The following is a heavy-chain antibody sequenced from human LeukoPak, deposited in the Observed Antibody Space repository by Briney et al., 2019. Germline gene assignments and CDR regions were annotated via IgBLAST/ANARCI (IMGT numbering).Heavy chain of an antibody. CDR2: IYYSGST. J-gene: IGHJ5*02. CDR3: AREGVILWFGELYSWFDP. V-gene: IGHV4-59*01. Sequence: SETLSLTCTVSGDSISNSYWSWIRQPPGEALEWLGYIYYSGSTNYNPSLKSRVTISVDTSKNHFSLKLSSVTAADTAVYYCAREGVILWFGELYSWFDPWGQGTLVTVSS. D-gene: IGHD3-10*01. CDR1: GDSISNSY.